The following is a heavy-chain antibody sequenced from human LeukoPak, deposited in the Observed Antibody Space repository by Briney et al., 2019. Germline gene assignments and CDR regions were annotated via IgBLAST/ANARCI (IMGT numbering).Heavy chain of an antibody. CDR2: INHSGGA. CDR1: GGSFSGYY. V-gene: IGHV4-34*01. J-gene: IGHJ6*03. CDR3: AGKVRVDDSYYVDV. D-gene: IGHD3-3*01. Sequence: PSETLSLTCAVYGGSFSGYYWSWIRQPPGKGLEWIGEINHSGGANYKPSLKSRVTISADASKNQFSLKVRSVTAADTAVYYCAGKVRVDDSYYVDVLDKGTTVTVSS.